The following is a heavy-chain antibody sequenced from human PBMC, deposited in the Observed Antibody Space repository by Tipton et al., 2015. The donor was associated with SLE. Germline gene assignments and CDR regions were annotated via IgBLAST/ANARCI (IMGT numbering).Heavy chain of an antibody. V-gene: IGHV4-4*02. D-gene: IGHD4-17*01. J-gene: IGHJ4*02. CDR3: AKDYNYDNADYN. Sequence: GSLRLSCAVSGGSIRSSNWWSWVRQPPGKGLEWIGEIHHSGSTNSNPSLKSRVSMSVDKSKNQFSLKLSSVTVADTAVYYCAKDYNYDNADYNWGQGKLVIVSS. CDR1: GGSIRSSNW. CDR2: IHHSGST.